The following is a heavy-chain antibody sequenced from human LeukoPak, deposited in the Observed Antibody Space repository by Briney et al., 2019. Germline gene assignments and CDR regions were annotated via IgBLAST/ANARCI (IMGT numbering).Heavy chain of an antibody. D-gene: IGHD6-13*01. CDR3: ASARPARAAAARRWFDP. Sequence: GSLRLSCAASGFTFSSYAMSWIRQPPGKGLEWIGEINHSGSTNYNPSLKSRVTISVDTSKNQFSLKLSSETAADTAVYYCASARPARAAAARRWFDPWGQGTLVTVSS. CDR2: INHSGST. V-gene: IGHV4-34*01. CDR1: GFTFSSYA. J-gene: IGHJ5*02.